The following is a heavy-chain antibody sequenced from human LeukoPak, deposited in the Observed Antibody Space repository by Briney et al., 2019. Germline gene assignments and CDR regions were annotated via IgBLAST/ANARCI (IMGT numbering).Heavy chain of an antibody. Sequence: GGSLRLSCAASGFTFSSYAMSWVRQATGKGLEWVSSISGSGGSTYYADSVNGRFTISRDNSKNTLYLQMNSLRAEDTAVYYCAKVRFGCSSTSCLDAFDIWGQGTMVTVSS. CDR2: ISGSGGST. D-gene: IGHD2-2*01. V-gene: IGHV3-23*01. CDR3: AKVRFGCSSTSCLDAFDI. J-gene: IGHJ3*02. CDR1: GFTFSSYA.